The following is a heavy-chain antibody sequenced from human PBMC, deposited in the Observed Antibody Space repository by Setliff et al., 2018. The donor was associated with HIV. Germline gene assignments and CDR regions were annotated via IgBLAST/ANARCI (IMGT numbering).Heavy chain of an antibody. CDR3: ARLGDSGYDFRGYFDY. D-gene: IGHD5-12*01. CDR2: VYYSGGT. CDR1: GGSVSDTSYY. J-gene: IGHJ4*02. V-gene: IGHV4-39*01. Sequence: PSETLSLTCTVSGGSVSDTSYYWGWIRQPPGKGLEWLAKVYYSGGTYYNPSLNSRVTISVDTSRKQFSLKLTSVTAADTALYFCARLGDSGYDFRGYFDYWGQGKLVTVSS.